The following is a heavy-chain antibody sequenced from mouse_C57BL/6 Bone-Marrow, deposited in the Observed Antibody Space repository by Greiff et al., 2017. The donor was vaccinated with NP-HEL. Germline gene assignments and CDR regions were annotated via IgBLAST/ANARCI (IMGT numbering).Heavy chain of an antibody. CDR2: ISDGGSYT. V-gene: IGHV5-4*01. CDR1: GFTFSSYA. J-gene: IGHJ2*01. Sequence: EVQRVESGGGLVKPGGSLKLSCAASGFTFSSYAMSWVRQTPEKRLEWVATISDGGSYTYYPDNVKGRFTISRDNAKNNLYLQMSHLKSEDTAIYYCARGEATVVANFDYWGQGTTLTVSS. D-gene: IGHD1-1*01. CDR3: ARGEATVVANFDY.